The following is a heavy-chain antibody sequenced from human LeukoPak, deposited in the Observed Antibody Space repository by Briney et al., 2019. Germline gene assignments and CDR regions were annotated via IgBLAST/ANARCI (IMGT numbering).Heavy chain of an antibody. CDR1: GGSISSYY. J-gene: IGHJ3*02. CDR3: VKSNSRYQPWTLDI. CDR2: IYYSGST. D-gene: IGHD2-2*01. V-gene: IGHV4-59*01. Sequence: SETLSLTCTVSGGSISSYYWSWIRQPPGKGLEWIGYIYYSGSTSYNPSLKSRVTISVDTSNNQLSLKVNSVTAADTAMYYCVKSNSRYQPWTLDIWGRGTMVTVSS.